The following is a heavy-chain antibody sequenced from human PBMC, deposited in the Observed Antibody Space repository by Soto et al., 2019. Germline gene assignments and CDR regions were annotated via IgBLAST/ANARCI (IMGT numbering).Heavy chain of an antibody. J-gene: IGHJ5*02. CDR1: GASVSSGGSY. Sequence: PSETLFLTCTVSGASVSSGGSYWSWIGQPPGKEMEWIGHIYSDGSTNYNPSLRSRGTMSVDTSKKQISLKLTSVTAADTAMYYCARDRGYRSGSFGSWGQGVLVTVSS. CDR3: ARDRGYRSGSFGS. D-gene: IGHD5-18*01. V-gene: IGHV4-61*08. CDR2: IYSDGST.